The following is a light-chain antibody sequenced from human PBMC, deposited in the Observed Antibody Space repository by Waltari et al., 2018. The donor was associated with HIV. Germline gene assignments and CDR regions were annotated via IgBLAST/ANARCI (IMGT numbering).Light chain of an antibody. CDR3: AAWDDSLNGVM. CDR2: TNN. CDR1: SPNIGSNA. J-gene: IGLJ3*02. Sequence: QSLLTQPPSASGTPGQRVSISCSGSSPNIGSNAVNWYQPLPGTAPKLLIYTNNQRPSGVPDRFSGSKSGTSASLAISGLQSEDEAAYYCAAWDDSLNGVMFGGGTTLTVL. V-gene: IGLV1-44*01.